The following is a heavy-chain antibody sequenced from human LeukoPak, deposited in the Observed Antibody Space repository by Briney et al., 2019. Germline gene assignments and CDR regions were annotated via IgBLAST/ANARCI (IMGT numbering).Heavy chain of an antibody. CDR2: IKEDGSVK. J-gene: IGHJ4*02. CDR1: GFIFSSHW. Sequence: PGGSLRLSCTASGFIFSSHWMTWVRQPPGKGLEWVANIKEDGSVKYYVDSVKGRFTISRDNTKNALYLQMNSLRADDTAVYFCARDSTWLLDYWGQGTLITVSS. D-gene: IGHD6-19*01. V-gene: IGHV3-7*03. CDR3: ARDSTWLLDY.